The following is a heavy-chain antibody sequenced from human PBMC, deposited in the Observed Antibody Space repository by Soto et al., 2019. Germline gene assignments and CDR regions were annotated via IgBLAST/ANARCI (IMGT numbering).Heavy chain of an antibody. CDR2: IYSGGST. Sequence: GGSLRLSCAASGFTVSSNYMSWVRQAPGKGLEWVSVIYSGGSTYYADSVKGRFTISRDNSKNTLYLQTNSLRAEDTAVYYCARLRTYYDFWSGYWIGYWGQGTLVTVSS. V-gene: IGHV3-53*01. CDR3: ARLRTYYDFWSGYWIGY. J-gene: IGHJ4*02. D-gene: IGHD3-3*01. CDR1: GFTVSSNY.